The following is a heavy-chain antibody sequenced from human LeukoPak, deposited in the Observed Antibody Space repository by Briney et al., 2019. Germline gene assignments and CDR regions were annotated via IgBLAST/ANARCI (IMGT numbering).Heavy chain of an antibody. Sequence: PSETLSLTCTVSGGSISSGSYYWSWIRQPVGKGLEWIGRFHTSGSTNYNPSLKSRVTMSVDTSKNQFSLKLSSVTAADTAVYSCARDTYYYDSSGYYYFDYWGQGTLVTVSS. V-gene: IGHV4-61*02. D-gene: IGHD3-22*01. J-gene: IGHJ4*02. CDR3: ARDTYYYDSSGYYYFDY. CDR1: GGSISSGSYY. CDR2: FHTSGST.